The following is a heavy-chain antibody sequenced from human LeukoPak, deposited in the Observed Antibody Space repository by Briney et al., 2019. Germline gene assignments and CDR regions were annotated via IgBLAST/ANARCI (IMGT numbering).Heavy chain of an antibody. J-gene: IGHJ4*02. V-gene: IGHV3-7*01. Sequence: GRSLRLSCAASGFSFSDYWMSWVRQAPGKGLEWVATIRNDGSDKYYVDSVKGRFTISRDNAKNSLSLEINSLRAEDTALYYCARATSADKEDYWGQGTLVTVSS. D-gene: IGHD3-3*01. CDR3: ARATSADKEDY. CDR1: GFSFSDYW. CDR2: IRNDGSDK.